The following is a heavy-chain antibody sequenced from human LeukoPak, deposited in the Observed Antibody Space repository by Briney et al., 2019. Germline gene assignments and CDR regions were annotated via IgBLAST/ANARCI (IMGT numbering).Heavy chain of an antibody. Sequence: GGSLRLSCSASGFTFSSYAMSWVRQAPGKGLEWVSAISGSGGSTYYADSVKGRFTISRDNSKNTLYLQMNSVIAEDTAVYYCAKGHSEYLEFYGPYYFDYWGQGTLVTVSS. CDR2: ISGSGGST. V-gene: IGHV3-23*01. CDR3: AKGHSEYLEFYGPYYFDY. J-gene: IGHJ4*02. CDR1: GFTFSSYA. D-gene: IGHD1-26*01.